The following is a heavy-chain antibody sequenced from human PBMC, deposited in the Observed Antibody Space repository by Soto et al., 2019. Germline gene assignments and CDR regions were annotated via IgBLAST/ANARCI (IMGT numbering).Heavy chain of an antibody. D-gene: IGHD3-22*01. J-gene: IGHJ4*02. CDR2: ISYDGSNK. CDR1: GFTFSSYG. Sequence: GGSLRLSCAASGFTFSSYGMHWVRQAPGKGLEWVAVISYDGSNKYYADSVKGRFTISRDNSKNTLYLQMNSLRAEDTAVYYCATRSYDSSGFDYWGQGTLVTVSS. CDR3: ATRSYDSSGFDY. V-gene: IGHV3-30*03.